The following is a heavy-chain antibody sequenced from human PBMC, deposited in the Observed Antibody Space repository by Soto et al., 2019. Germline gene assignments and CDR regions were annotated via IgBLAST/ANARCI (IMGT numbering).Heavy chain of an antibody. V-gene: IGHV1-8*01. CDR2: LNPKSGNT. CDR3: ARGSRNERLRLLNYCYYGMDF. CDR1: GSTFTSYD. J-gene: IGHJ6*02. D-gene: IGHD5-12*01. Sequence: ASVKASCKASGSTFTSYDLNWVRPATGQWLECMGWLNPKSGNTGYAQKFQGRVTMTRNTSISTAYMGLSSLRSEDTAVHYCARGSRNERLRLLNYCYYGMDFWGQGTTVTVSS.